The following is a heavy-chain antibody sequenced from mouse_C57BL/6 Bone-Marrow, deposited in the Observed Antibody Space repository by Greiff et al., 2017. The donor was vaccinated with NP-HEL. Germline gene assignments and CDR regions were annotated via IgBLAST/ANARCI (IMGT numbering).Heavy chain of an antibody. D-gene: IGHD1-1*01. CDR1: GYSITSGYD. Sequence: EVQLVESGPGMVKPSQSLSLTCTVTGYSITSGYDWHWIRHFPGNKLEWMGYISYSGSTNYNPSLKSRISITHDTSKNHFFLKLNSVTTEDTATYYCAREGGYYGSSPWFAYWGQGTLVTVSA. CDR3: AREGGYYGSSPWFAY. V-gene: IGHV3-1*01. CDR2: ISYSGST. J-gene: IGHJ3*01.